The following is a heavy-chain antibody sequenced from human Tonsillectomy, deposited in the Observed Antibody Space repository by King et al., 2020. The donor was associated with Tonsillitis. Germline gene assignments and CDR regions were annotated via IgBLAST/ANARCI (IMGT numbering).Heavy chain of an antibody. J-gene: IGHJ4*02. CDR3: ARAVAYSSSWYAYFDS. CDR1: GDTFSKDA. CDR2: IIPIFGAP. Sequence: VQLVQSGAELKKPGSSVKVSCKASGDTFSKDAISWVRLAPGQGLEWMGGIIPIFGAPNYAQKFQGRVIITADESTSTAYMELSSLSSEDTAVYYCARAVAYSSSWYAYFDSWGQGTLVTVSS. V-gene: IGHV1-69*01. D-gene: IGHD6-13*01.